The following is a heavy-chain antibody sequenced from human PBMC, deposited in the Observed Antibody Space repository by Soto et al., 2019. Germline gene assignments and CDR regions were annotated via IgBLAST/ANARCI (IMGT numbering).Heavy chain of an antibody. CDR2: ISDTGGST. CDR1: GFTFSSYA. J-gene: IGHJ4*02. V-gene: IGHV3-23*01. CDR3: AKSYGDGYYFDY. Sequence: PXESLLLSCAASGFTFSSYAMSWVRQAPGKGLECVSAISDTGGSTYYADSVKGRFTISRDNSKNTLYLQMNSLRAEDTAVYYCAKSYGDGYYFDYWGQGTLVTVSS. D-gene: IGHD4-17*01.